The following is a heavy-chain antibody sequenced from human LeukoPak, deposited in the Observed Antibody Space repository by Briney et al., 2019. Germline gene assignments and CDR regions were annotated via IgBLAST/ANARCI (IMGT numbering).Heavy chain of an antibody. V-gene: IGHV3-21*06. Sequence: GGSLRLPCATSGFTFNRFSFRWVRQAPGKGLEWVASIYVTGNYINYADSVKGRVTISRDNAKNSVYLQMNSLRAEDTAVYYCAREFNTIGNFDYWGQGALVTVSS. J-gene: IGHJ4*02. CDR1: GFTFNRFS. D-gene: IGHD1-14*01. CDR3: AREFNTIGNFDY. CDR2: IYVTGNYI.